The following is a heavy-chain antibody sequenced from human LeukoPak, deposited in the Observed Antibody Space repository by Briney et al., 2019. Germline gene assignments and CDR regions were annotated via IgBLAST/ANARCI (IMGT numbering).Heavy chain of an antibody. J-gene: IGHJ4*02. CDR2: IYYSGST. D-gene: IGHD6-13*01. Sequence: SETLSLTCTVSGGSISSYYWSWIRQPPGKGLEWIGYIYYSGSTNYNPSLKSRVTISVDTSKNQFSLKLSSVTAADTAVYYCAREGSVAAGTWPSLVDYWGREPWSPSPQ. CDR1: GGSISSYY. CDR3: AREGSVAAGTWPSLVDY. V-gene: IGHV4-59*01.